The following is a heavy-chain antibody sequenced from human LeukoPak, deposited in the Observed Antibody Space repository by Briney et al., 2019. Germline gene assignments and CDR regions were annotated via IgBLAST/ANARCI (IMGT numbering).Heavy chain of an antibody. CDR1: GLIFSNCV. CDR3: AQHMSRASHPFDY. V-gene: IGHV3-23*01. J-gene: IGHJ4*02. CDR2: IGGSGDTT. Sequence: GGSLRLSCVASGLIFSNCVMSWVRQAPGKGLEWVSSIGGSGDTTYYADSVKGRFTISRDNSKNTLYLQMNSLRVEDTAVYYCAQHMSRASHPFDYWGQGTLVTVSS. D-gene: IGHD5/OR15-5a*01.